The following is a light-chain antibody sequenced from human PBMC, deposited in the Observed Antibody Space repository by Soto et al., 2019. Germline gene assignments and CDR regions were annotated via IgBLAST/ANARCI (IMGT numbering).Light chain of an antibody. Sequence: QSALTQPPSASGTPGQGVTISCSGNRSNIGSNPVSWYQLLPGAAPRLLLYSSNQRPSGVPDRFSGSKSGTSASLAISGLQYDDEADYSCAAWYDSLYGPVFGGGTKLTVL. CDR2: SSN. J-gene: IGLJ2*01. V-gene: IGLV1-44*01. CDR1: RSNIGSNP. CDR3: AAWYDSLYGPV.